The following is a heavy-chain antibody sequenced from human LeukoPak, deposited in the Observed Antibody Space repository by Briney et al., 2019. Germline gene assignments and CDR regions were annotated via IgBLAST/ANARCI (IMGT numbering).Heavy chain of an antibody. CDR1: GFTFSSYS. J-gene: IGHJ3*02. Sequence: PGGSLRLSCAASGFTFSSYSMNWVRQAPGKGLEWVSSISSSSSYIYYADSVKGRFTISRDNAKNSLYLQMNSLRAEDTAVYYCARERYYYGSGAIPDAFDIWGQGTMVTVSS. CDR2: ISSSSSYI. V-gene: IGHV3-21*01. D-gene: IGHD3-10*01. CDR3: ARERYYYGSGAIPDAFDI.